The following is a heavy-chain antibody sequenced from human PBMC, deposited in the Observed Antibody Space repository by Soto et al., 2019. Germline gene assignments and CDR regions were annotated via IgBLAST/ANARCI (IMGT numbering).Heavy chain of an antibody. CDR3: ARVSPYGGNSDAVDP. CDR1: GGSISSGGYY. Sequence: SETLSLTCTVSGGSISSGGYYWSWIRQHPGKGLEWIGYIYYSGSTYYNPSLKSRVTISVDTSKNQFSLKLSSVTAADTAVYYCARVSPYGGNSDAVDPWGQGTLVTVSS. D-gene: IGHD4-17*01. V-gene: IGHV4-31*03. CDR2: IYYSGST. J-gene: IGHJ5*02.